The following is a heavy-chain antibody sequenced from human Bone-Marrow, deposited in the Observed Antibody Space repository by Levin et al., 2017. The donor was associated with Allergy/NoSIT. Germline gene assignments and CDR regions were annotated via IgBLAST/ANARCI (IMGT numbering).Heavy chain of an antibody. CDR2: IKSKTDGGTT. V-gene: IGHV3-15*07. D-gene: IGHD3-22*01. CDR1: GFTFSNAW. CDR3: TTENGLYYYDSSGYYGYWYFDL. Sequence: GESLKISCAASGFTFSNAWMNWVRQAPGKGLEWVGRIKSKTDGGTTDYAAPVKGRFTISRDDSKNTLYLQMNSLKTEDTAVYYCTTENGLYYYDSSGYYGYWYFDLWGRGTLVTVAS. J-gene: IGHJ2*01.